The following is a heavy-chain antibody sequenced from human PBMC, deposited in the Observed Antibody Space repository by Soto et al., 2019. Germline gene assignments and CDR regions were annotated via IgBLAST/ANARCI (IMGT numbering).Heavy chain of an antibody. CDR3: VHQAEGYYFPFDH. CDR1: GFTFSNHA. V-gene: IGHV3-23*01. CDR2: ISGSGDT. Sequence: EVQLLESGGGLVQPGGSLRLSCAASGFTFSNHAMNWVRQAPGKGLEWVSVISGSGDTSYADSVKGRITISRDNSKNTVYLQMNSLRAEDTALYYCVHQAEGYYFPFDHWGQGTLVTVSS. D-gene: IGHD3-3*01. J-gene: IGHJ4*02.